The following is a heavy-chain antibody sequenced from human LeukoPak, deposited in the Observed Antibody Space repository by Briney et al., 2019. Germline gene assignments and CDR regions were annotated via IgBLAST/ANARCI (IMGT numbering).Heavy chain of an antibody. V-gene: IGHV3-23*01. CDR2: IGAGGTFT. CDR3: ARELGYCSGASCYFKYYGMDV. D-gene: IGHD2-15*01. Sequence: GGSLRLSCTASGFTFSSYAMNWVRQAPGKGLEWVSGIGAGGTFTYYADSVKDRFTIFRDNSRNTLYLQMNSLRADDTAVYYCARELGYCSGASCYFKYYGMDVWGQGTTVTVFS. CDR1: GFTFSSYA. J-gene: IGHJ6*02.